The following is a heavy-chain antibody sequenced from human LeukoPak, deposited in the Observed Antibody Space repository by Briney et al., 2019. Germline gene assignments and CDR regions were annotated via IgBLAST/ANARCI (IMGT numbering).Heavy chain of an antibody. CDR2: INAGNGKT. Sequence: ASVTVSCKASGYTFTRYTMHWVRQAPGQRLEWMGWINAGNGKTKYSQEFQDRVTITRDTSASTVYMELSSLRSEDMAVYYCARGTSYYDSSAYYRRNSPNYMDVWGKGTTVTVSS. V-gene: IGHV1-3*03. CDR1: GYTFTRYT. D-gene: IGHD3-22*01. J-gene: IGHJ6*03. CDR3: ARGTSYYDSSAYYRRNSPNYMDV.